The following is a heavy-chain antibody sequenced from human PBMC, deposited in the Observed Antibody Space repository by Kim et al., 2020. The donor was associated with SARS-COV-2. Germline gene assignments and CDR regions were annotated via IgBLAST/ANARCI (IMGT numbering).Heavy chain of an antibody. V-gene: IGHV3-9*01. Sequence: GGSLRLSCAASGFTFGDYAMHWVRQAPGKGLEWVSGISWNSGSIGYADSVKGRFTISRDNAKNSLYLQMNSLRAEDTALYYCAKEGVGATHFDYWGQGTLVNVSS. CDR3: AKEGVGATHFDY. J-gene: IGHJ4*02. CDR1: GFTFGDYA. CDR2: ISWNSGSI. D-gene: IGHD1-26*01.